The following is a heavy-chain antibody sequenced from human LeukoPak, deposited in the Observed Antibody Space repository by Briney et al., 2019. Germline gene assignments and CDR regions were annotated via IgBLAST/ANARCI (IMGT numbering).Heavy chain of an antibody. V-gene: IGHV3-30*02. Sequence: GGSLRLSCAASGFTFSSYGMHWVRQAPGKGLEWVAFIRYDGSNKYYADSVKGRSTISRDNSKNTLYLQMNSLRAEDTAVYYCAKELRYFDWLYYFDYWGQGTLVTVSS. CDR3: AKELRYFDWLYYFDY. CDR1: GFTFSSYG. CDR2: IRYDGSNK. D-gene: IGHD3-9*01. J-gene: IGHJ4*02.